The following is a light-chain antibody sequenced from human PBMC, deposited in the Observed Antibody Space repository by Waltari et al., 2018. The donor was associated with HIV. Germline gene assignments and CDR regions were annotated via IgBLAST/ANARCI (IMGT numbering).Light chain of an antibody. CDR2: GAS. Sequence: DIVMTQSPDSLTVSLGERATISCRSSRTVLYNSNNQNYLAWYQQKPRQPPKVLIYGASTRAFGVSDRFSGSGSGTNFSLTISGLQADDLANYYCQQYFSLPLTFGGGTKVQIK. J-gene: IGKJ4*01. CDR3: QQYFSLPLT. V-gene: IGKV4-1*01. CDR1: RTVLYNSNNQNY.